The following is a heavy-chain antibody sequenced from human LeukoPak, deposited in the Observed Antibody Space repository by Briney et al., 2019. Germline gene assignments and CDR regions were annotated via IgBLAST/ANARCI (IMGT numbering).Heavy chain of an antibody. J-gene: IGHJ4*02. V-gene: IGHV5-51*01. CDR2: IYPGDSDT. CDR3: ASARHGDCVWDY. Sequence: GESLKISCKGSGYSFTSYWIGWVRQMPGKGLEWMGIIYPGDSDTKYSPSFQGRVTISVDNSISTAYLQWSSLEASDTAMYYCASARHGDCVWDYWGQGTLVTVSS. CDR1: GYSFTSYW. D-gene: IGHD2-21*02.